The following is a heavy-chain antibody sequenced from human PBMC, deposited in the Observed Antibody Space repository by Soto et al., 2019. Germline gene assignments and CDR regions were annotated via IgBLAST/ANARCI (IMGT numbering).Heavy chain of an antibody. D-gene: IGHD3-3*01. Sequence: GGSLRLSCAASGFTFSSYAMHWVRQAPGKGLEWVAVISYDGSNKYYADSVKGRFTISRDNSKNTLYLQMNSLRAEDTAVYYCARDGRFTRFDYWGQGTLVTVS. V-gene: IGHV3-30-3*01. CDR1: GFTFSSYA. J-gene: IGHJ4*02. CDR3: ARDGRFTRFDY. CDR2: ISYDGSNK.